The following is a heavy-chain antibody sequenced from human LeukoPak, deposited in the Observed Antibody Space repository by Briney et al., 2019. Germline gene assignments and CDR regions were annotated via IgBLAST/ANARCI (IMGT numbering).Heavy chain of an antibody. J-gene: IGHJ4*02. D-gene: IGHD6-13*01. CDR2: IYPGDSDT. Sequence: KPGESLKISCKGSGYSFTSYWIGWVRQMPGKGLEWMGIIYPGDSDTRYSPSFQGQVTISADKSISTAYLQWSSLKASDTAMYYCARIDRGSTSWTETPRPVDFWGQGTLVTVSS. CDR1: GYSFTSYW. CDR3: ARIDRGSTSWTETPRPVDF. V-gene: IGHV5-51*01.